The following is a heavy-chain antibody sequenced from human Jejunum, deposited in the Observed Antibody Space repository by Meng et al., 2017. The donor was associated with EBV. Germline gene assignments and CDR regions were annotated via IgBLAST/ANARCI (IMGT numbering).Heavy chain of an antibody. D-gene: IGHD4-17*01. CDR1: GDPLFKVGHY. J-gene: IGHJ5*02. CDR2: IFYTGNT. CDR3: ARDTNGDYGWVDP. V-gene: IGHV4-30-4*01. Sequence: PLPGRGLVQPSVTLAPPGAVSGDPLFKVGHYWTWIRKPPGKGLEWIGYIFYTGNTYYNPSLKSRVTISLDISKNQFSLNLTSVTAADTAVYYCARDTNGDYGWVDPWGQGTLVTVSS.